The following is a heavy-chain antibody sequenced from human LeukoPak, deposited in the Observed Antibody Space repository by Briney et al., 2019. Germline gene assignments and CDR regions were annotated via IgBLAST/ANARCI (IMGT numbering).Heavy chain of an antibody. CDR2: IYYSGST. CDR3: ARHRPRFSSGWSYYFDY. J-gene: IGHJ4*02. V-gene: IGHV4-59*05. D-gene: IGHD6-19*01. CDR1: GGSISSYY. Sequence: PSETLSLTCTVSGGSISSYYWSWIWQPPGKGLEWIGSIYYSGSTYYNPSLKSRVTISVDTSKNQFSLKLSSVTAADTAVYYCARHRPRFSSGWSYYFDYWGQGTLVTVSS.